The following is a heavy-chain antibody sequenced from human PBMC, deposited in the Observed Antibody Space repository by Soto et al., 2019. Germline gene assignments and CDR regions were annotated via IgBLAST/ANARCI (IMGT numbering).Heavy chain of an antibody. Sequence: PGGSLRLSCAASGFTFSSYGMHWVRQAPGKGLEWVAVIWYDGSNKYYADSVKGRFTISRDNSKNTLYLQMNSLRAEDTAVYYCERDWYYYDSSGPMDYWGQGTLVTVSS. CDR2: IWYDGSNK. D-gene: IGHD3-22*01. CDR3: ERDWYYYDSSGPMDY. CDR1: GFTFSSYG. J-gene: IGHJ4*02. V-gene: IGHV3-33*01.